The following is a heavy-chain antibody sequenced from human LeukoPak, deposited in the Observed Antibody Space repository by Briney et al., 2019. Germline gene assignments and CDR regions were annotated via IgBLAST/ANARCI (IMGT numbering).Heavy chain of an antibody. CDR3: PRYSSSSGGASYYLDY. V-gene: IGHV3-74*01. D-gene: IGHD6-6*01. Sequence: GGSLRLSCTASGFTLRNYWMHWVRQVPGKGLVWVSRISGDGSVTNYADSVQGRFTISRDNAKNILYLQINNQRSEDTSVYYCPRYSSSSGGASYYLDYWGHGTLITVSS. J-gene: IGHJ4*01. CDR2: ISGDGSVT. CDR1: GFTLRNYW.